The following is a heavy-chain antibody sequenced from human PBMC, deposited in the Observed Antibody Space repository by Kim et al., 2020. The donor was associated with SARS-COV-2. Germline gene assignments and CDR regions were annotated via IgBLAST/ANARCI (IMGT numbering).Heavy chain of an antibody. V-gene: IGHV3-30*01. Sequence: SNKYYADSVKGRFTISRDNSKNTLYLQMNSLRAEDTAVYYCARDAGGSLDYWGQGTLVTVSS. CDR2: SNK. J-gene: IGHJ4*02. D-gene: IGHD1-26*01. CDR3: ARDAGGSLDY.